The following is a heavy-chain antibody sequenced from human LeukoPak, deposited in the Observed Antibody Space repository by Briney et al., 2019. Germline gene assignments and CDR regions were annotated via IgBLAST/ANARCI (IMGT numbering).Heavy chain of an antibody. D-gene: IGHD3-3*01. Sequence: PSETLSLTCAVYGGSFSGYYWSWIRQPPGEGLEWIGEINHSGSTNYNPSLKSRVTISVDTSKNQFSLKLSSVTAADTAVYYCALKRSGYWGAFDYWGQGTLVTVSS. V-gene: IGHV4-34*01. CDR2: INHSGST. CDR3: ALKRSGYWGAFDY. CDR1: GGSFSGYY. J-gene: IGHJ4*02.